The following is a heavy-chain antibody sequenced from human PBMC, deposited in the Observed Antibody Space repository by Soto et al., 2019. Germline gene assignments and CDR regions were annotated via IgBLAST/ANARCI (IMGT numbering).Heavy chain of an antibody. V-gene: IGHV4-4*07. CDR3: ARGGQGYCGGDCYSDY. Sequence: QVQLQESGPGLVKPSETLSLTCTVSGGSISSYYWSWIRQPAGKGLEWIGRIYTSGSTNYNPSLKSRVTMSVDTSKNQCALKLSSVTAADTAVYYCARGGQGYCGGDCYSDYWGQGTLVTVSS. CDR1: GGSISSYY. CDR2: IYTSGST. J-gene: IGHJ4*02. D-gene: IGHD2-21*02.